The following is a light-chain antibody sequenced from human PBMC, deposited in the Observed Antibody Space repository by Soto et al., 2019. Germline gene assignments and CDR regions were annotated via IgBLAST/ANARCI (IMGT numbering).Light chain of an antibody. CDR3: CSFVGSYRWV. Sequence: QPVLTQPRSVSGSPGQSVTISCTGTSSDVGTYNYVSWYKQYPGKAPKLMIFDVSQRPSGVPDRFSGSKSGNTASLTISGLQAEDEADYYCCSFVGSYRWVFGGGTKVTVL. CDR2: DVS. V-gene: IGLV2-11*01. J-gene: IGLJ3*02. CDR1: SSDVGTYNY.